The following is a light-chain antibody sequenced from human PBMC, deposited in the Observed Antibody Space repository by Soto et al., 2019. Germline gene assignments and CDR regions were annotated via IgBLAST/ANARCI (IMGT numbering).Light chain of an antibody. CDR1: QSVGRY. Sequence: EILLTQSPSTLSLSPGGRATISCRASQSVGRYLAWYQQKTGQAPSLLIYGASSRATGIPARFSGSGSGTDFALTISRLQPEDFAVYFCQQYANSSFTFGPGTKVDIK. J-gene: IGKJ3*01. CDR2: GAS. CDR3: QQYANSSFT. V-gene: IGKV3-20*01.